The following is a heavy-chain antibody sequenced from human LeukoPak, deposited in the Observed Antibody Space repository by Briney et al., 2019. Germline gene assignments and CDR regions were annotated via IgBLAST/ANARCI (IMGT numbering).Heavy chain of an antibody. J-gene: IGHJ4*02. D-gene: IGHD4-23*01. CDR3: ARFGNYGGNSIDY. CDR2: ISSSGSTI. V-gene: IGHV3-11*01. CDR1: GFTFSDYY. Sequence: KSGGSLRLSCAASGFTFSDYYMSWMRQAPGKGLEWVSYISSSGSTIYYADSVKGRFTISRDNSKNTLYLQMNSLRAEDTAVYYCARFGNYGGNSIDYWGQGTLVTVSS.